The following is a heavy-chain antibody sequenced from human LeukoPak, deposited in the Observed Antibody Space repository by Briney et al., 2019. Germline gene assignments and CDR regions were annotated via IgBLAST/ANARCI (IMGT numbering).Heavy chain of an antibody. CDR1: GGSFSGYY. V-gene: IGHV4-34*01. Sequence: SETLSLTCAVYGGSFSGYYWSWIRQPPGKGLEWIGEINHSGSTNYNPSLKSRVTISVDTSKNQFSLKLSSVTAADTAVYYCARRIQPWPRFDYWGQGTLVTVSS. CDR2: INHSGST. CDR3: ARRIQPWPRFDY. D-gene: IGHD5-18*01. J-gene: IGHJ4*02.